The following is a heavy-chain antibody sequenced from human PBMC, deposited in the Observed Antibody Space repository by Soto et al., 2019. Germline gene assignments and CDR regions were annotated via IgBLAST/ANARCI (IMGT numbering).Heavy chain of an antibody. CDR1: GGSISSDDDY. J-gene: IGHJ2*01. CDR3: GRVDDHSLFWYFDL. CDR2: IYSSGST. D-gene: IGHD4-4*01. Sequence: QVQLQESGPGLVKPSQTLSLTCTVSGGSISSDDDYWSWIRQPPGKGLEWIGHIYSSGSTHYNPSLKSQVTISVDTSKKQFSLKLNSVTAADTAVYYCGRVDDHSLFWYFDLWGRGTLVTVSS. V-gene: IGHV4-30-4*01.